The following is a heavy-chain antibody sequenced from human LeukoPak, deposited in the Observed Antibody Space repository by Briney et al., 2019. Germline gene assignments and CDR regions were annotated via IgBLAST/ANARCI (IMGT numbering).Heavy chain of an antibody. Sequence: GGSLRLSCAASGFTFSSSAMSWVRQAPGKGLEWVSAISNNGGYTYYPAPVQGRFTISRDNSKSTLCLQMNSLRAEDTAVYYCAEQLGYRSDGSCYFPYWGQGTLVTVSS. CDR1: GFTFSSSA. V-gene: IGHV3-23*01. CDR3: AEQLGYRSDGSCYFPY. J-gene: IGHJ4*02. CDR2: ISNNGGYT. D-gene: IGHD2-15*01.